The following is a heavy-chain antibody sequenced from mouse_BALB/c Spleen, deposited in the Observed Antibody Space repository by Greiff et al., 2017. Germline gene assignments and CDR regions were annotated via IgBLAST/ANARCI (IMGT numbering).Heavy chain of an antibody. CDR1: GFTFSSYT. Sequence: EVQVVESGGGLVQPGGSLKLSCAASGFTFSSYTMSWVRQTPEKRLEWVAYISNGGGSTYYPDTVKGRFTISRDNAKNTLYLQMSSLKSEDTAMYYCARHAYYYGSSYDAMDYWGQGTSVTVSS. J-gene: IGHJ4*01. CDR3: ARHAYYYGSSYDAMDY. CDR2: ISNGGGST. D-gene: IGHD1-1*01. V-gene: IGHV5-12-2*01.